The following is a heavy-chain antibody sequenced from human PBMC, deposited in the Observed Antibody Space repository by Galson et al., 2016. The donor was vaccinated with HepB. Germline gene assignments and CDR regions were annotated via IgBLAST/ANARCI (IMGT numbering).Heavy chain of an antibody. J-gene: IGHJ6*03. D-gene: IGHD5-12*01. CDR2: MFHSGST. CDR1: GGSINNSNW. CDR3: AKATTPHYMDV. V-gene: IGHV4-4*02. Sequence: SETLSLTCAVSGGSINNSNWWSWVRQPPGKGLEWIGEMFHSGSTNYNPSLESRLTLSLDKSKNQFSLKLKSVTAADTAISYCAKATTPHYMDVWGKGTTVTVSS.